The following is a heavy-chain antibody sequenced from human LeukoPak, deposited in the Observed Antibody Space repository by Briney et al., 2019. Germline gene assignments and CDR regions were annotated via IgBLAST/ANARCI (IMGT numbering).Heavy chain of an antibody. V-gene: IGHV1-18*01. CDR2: ISVYIGNT. J-gene: IGHJ4*02. CDR1: GYIFTTYG. CDR3: GREDGGRVFDY. Sequence: ASVKVSCKASGYIFTTYGISWVRQAPGQGLEWMGWISVYIGNTKYAQNFQGRVTMTTDTSTTTAYVELRGLRSDDTAVYYCGREDGGRVFDYWGQGTLVTVSS.